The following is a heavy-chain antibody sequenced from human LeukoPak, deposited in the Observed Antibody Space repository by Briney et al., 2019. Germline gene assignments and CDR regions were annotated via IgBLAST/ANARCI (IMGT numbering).Heavy chain of an antibody. CDR3: ARALFYYDSSGYIDY. Sequence: GGSLRLSCAASGFTVSSNYMSWVRQAPGKGLEWVSVIYSGGTTNYADSVKGRFTISRDNSKNTLYLQMNNLRAEDTAVYYCARALFYYDSSGYIDYWGQGTLVTVSS. D-gene: IGHD3-22*01. CDR1: GFTVSSNY. V-gene: IGHV3-53*01. CDR2: IYSGGTT. J-gene: IGHJ4*02.